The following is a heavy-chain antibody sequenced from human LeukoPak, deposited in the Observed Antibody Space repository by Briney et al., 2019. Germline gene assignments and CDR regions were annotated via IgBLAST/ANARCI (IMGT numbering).Heavy chain of an antibody. V-gene: IGHV3-21*05. CDR3: ARDTFEPLVIDF. D-gene: IGHD6-13*01. CDR1: GFSFRRYA. J-gene: IGHJ4*02. CDR2: VNAESTDI. Sequence: GGSLRLACAASGFSFRRYAMNWFRKAPGKGLKWVACVNAESTDILYADSVRGRFTISSDNAKNSLYLQMNSLRAEDRGVYYCARDTFEPLVIDFWGQGTLVTVSS.